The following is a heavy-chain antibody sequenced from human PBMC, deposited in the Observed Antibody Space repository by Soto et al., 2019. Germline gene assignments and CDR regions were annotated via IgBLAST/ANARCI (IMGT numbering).Heavy chain of an antibody. Sequence: PSETLSLTCTVSGGSISSGGYYWSWIRQHPGKGLEWIGYIYYSGSTYYNPSLKSRVTISVDTSKNQFSLKLSSVTAADTAVYYCARDSIAAAGRLFDYWGQGTLVTVSS. J-gene: IGHJ4*02. CDR3: ARDSIAAAGRLFDY. CDR2: IYYSGST. D-gene: IGHD6-13*01. CDR1: GGSISSGGYY. V-gene: IGHV4-31*03.